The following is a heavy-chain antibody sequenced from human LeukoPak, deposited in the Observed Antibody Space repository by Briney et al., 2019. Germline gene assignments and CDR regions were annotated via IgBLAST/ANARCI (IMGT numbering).Heavy chain of an antibody. CDR1: GGPIKTFY. V-gene: IGHV4-59*01. D-gene: IGHD6-13*01. J-gene: IGHJ6*02. Sequence: PSETLSLTCSVSGGPIKTFYWSWIRQPPGKRLEWIGYVYSAGSTNYNPSLKSRVTMSLDTSKNQFSLKLSSVTAADTAVYYCARVVAAAGPSYGMDVWGQGTTVTVSS. CDR3: ARVVAAAGPSYGMDV. CDR2: VYSAGST.